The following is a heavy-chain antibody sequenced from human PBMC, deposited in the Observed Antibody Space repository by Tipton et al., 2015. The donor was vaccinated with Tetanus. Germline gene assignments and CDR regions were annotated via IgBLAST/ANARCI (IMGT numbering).Heavy chain of an antibody. V-gene: IGHV4-39*01. CDR3: ARGPIVYSSSLSGFDP. Sequence: PGLVKPSETLSLTCTVSGGSISSSSYYWGWIRQPPGKGLEWIGSIYYSGSTYYNPSLKSRVTISVDTSKNQFSLKLSSVTAADTAVYYCARGPIVYSSSLSGFDPWGQGTLVTVSS. J-gene: IGHJ5*02. D-gene: IGHD6-13*01. CDR2: IYYSGST. CDR1: GGSISSSSYY.